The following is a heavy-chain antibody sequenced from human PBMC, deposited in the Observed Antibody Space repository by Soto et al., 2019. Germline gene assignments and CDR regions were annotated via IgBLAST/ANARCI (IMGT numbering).Heavy chain of an antibody. Sequence: EVQLVESGGGLVQPGGSLRLSCVASGFSFSNYNMNWVRQAPGKGLEWVSYITDSSDTVHYADSVWGRFTISRDNAESSLYLQMNSLRDEDTAVYFCARDFGHGYYLDYWGRGTLVTVSS. CDR2: ITDSSDTV. J-gene: IGHJ4*02. D-gene: IGHD3-3*01. V-gene: IGHV3-48*02. CDR1: GFSFSNYN. CDR3: ARDFGHGYYLDY.